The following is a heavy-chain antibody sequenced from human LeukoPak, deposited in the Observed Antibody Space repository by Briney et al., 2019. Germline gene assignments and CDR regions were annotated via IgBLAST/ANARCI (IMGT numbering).Heavy chain of an antibody. V-gene: IGHV1-46*01. D-gene: IGHD2-8*01. CDR2: TNPSGGST. Sequence: ASVKVSCKASGYTFTSYYMHWVRQAPGQGLEWMGITNPSGGSTSYAQKFQGRVTMTRDTSTSTVYMELSSLRSEDTAVYYCASGVEMATPPDYWGQGTLVTVSS. J-gene: IGHJ4*02. CDR3: ASGVEMATPPDY. CDR1: GYTFTSYY.